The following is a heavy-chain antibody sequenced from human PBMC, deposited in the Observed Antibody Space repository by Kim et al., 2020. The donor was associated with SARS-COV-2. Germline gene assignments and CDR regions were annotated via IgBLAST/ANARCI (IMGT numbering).Heavy chain of an antibody. V-gene: IGHV3-11*01. CDR2: ISSSGSTI. D-gene: IGHD6-13*01. CDR3: ARDFTSSSRNDAFGI. Sequence: GGSLRLSCAASGFTFSDYYMSWIRQAPGKGLEWVSYISSSGSTIYYADSVKGRFTISRDNAKNSLYLQMNSLRAEDTAVYYCARDFTSSSRNDAFGIWGQGKTGTVSS. J-gene: IGHJ3*02. CDR1: GFTFSDYY.